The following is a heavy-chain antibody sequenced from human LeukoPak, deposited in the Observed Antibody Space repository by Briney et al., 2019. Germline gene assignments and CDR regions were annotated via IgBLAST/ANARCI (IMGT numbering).Heavy chain of an antibody. V-gene: IGHV3-74*01. CDR1: GFTLSSYE. CDR2: INSDGSRT. Sequence: GGSLRLSCAASGFTLSSYEMHWVRQVPGKGLVWVSRINSDGSRTGYADSVKGRFTISRDNAKDTLYLQMNSLRAGDTAIYYCARELPREVTLDYWGQGTLVTVSS. D-gene: IGHD2-21*02. J-gene: IGHJ4*02. CDR3: ARELPREVTLDY.